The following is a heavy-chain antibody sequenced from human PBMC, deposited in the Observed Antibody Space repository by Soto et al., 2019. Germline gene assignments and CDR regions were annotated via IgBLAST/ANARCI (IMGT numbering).Heavy chain of an antibody. V-gene: IGHV4-59*01. J-gene: IGHJ4*02. CDR1: GGSISSYY. CDR3: ARGPHYDSSGYFDY. Sequence: PSETLSLTCTVSGGSISSYYWSWTRQPPGKGLEWIGYIYYSGSTNYNPSLKSRVTISVDTSKNQFSLKLSSVTAADTAVYYCARGPHYDSSGYFDYWGQGTLVTVSS. D-gene: IGHD3-22*01. CDR2: IYYSGST.